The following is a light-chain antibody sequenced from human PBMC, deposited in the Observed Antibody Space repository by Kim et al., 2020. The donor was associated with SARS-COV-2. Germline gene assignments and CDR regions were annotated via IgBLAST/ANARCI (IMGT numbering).Light chain of an antibody. J-gene: IGKJ2*01. CDR2: AAS. V-gene: IGKV1-12*01. Sequence: YASVEDRVTITCQASQSMISWLAWYQQKPGKAPMVLIYAASSLQSGVPARFSGSGSGTDFTLTISSLQPEDFATYYCQQTNSFPNTFGQGTKLEI. CDR1: QSMISW. CDR3: QQTNSFPNT.